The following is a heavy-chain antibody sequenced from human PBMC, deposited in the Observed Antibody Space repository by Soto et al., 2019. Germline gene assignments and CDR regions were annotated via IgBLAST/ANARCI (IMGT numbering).Heavy chain of an antibody. Sequence: SETLSLTCAISGDSVSSDTAAWIWVRQSPSRGLEWLERTYYRSKWNNDYALSVKSRITISPDTSQNQFSLDLDSVTPEDTAVYYCVGVTLFRGMDVSGQGTPVTVSS. V-gene: IGHV6-1*01. D-gene: IGHD3-10*01. J-gene: IGHJ6*02. CDR1: GDSVSSDTAA. CDR2: TYYRSKWNN. CDR3: VGVTLFRGMDV.